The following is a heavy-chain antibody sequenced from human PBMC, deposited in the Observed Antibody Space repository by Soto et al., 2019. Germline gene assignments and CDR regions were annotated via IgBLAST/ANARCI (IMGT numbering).Heavy chain of an antibody. CDR3: ARDGLAAAGGGGMDV. CDR1: GFTFSSYG. J-gene: IGHJ6*02. Sequence: QVQLVESGGGVVQPGRSLRLSCAASGFTFSSYGMHWVRQAPGKGLEWVAVIWYDGSNKYYADSVKGRFTISRDNSKNTLYLQMNSLRAEDTAVYYCARDGLAAAGGGGMDVWGQGTTVTVSS. V-gene: IGHV3-33*01. CDR2: IWYDGSNK. D-gene: IGHD6-13*01.